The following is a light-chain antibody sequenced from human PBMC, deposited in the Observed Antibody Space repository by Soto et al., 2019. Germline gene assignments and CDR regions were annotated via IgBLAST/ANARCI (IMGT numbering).Light chain of an antibody. V-gene: IGKV3-11*01. Sequence: EIVLTQSPATLSSFPGDRVTLSCRASQYINTRLAWYQHRPGQAPRLLIYQTSLRAAGIPARFSASGSGTDFTLTISDVQPEDSATYYCQQGYNTFWTFGRGTKVDIK. CDR1: QYINTR. CDR2: QTS. CDR3: QQGYNTFWT. J-gene: IGKJ1*01.